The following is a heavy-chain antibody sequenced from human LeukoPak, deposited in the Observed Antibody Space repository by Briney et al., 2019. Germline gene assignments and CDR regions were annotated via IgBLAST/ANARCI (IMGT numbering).Heavy chain of an antibody. CDR1: GGSISSSSYY. CDR2: IYYSGST. Sequence: PSETLSLTCTVSGGSISSSSYYWRWIRQPPGKGLEWIGSIYYSGSTYYNPSLKSRVTISVDTSKNQFSLKLSSVTAADTAVYYCARRMVRGTIDYWGQGTLVTVSS. J-gene: IGHJ4*02. D-gene: IGHD3-10*01. CDR3: ARRMVRGTIDY. V-gene: IGHV4-39*01.